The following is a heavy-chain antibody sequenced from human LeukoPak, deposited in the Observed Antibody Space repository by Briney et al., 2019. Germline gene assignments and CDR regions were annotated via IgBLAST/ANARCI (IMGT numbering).Heavy chain of an antibody. D-gene: IGHD3-10*01. V-gene: IGHV3-48*01. Sequence: GGSLRVSCAPSGFPFSGYSMTWVRQAPGKGLEWVAYISGSGSTIYYADSVKGRFTISRDNDKSSVSLQMNSLRGEDTAVYFCARLGRFIRVDYFDYWGQGILVTVSS. CDR2: ISGSGSTI. CDR3: ARLGRFIRVDYFDY. CDR1: GFPFSGYS. J-gene: IGHJ4*02.